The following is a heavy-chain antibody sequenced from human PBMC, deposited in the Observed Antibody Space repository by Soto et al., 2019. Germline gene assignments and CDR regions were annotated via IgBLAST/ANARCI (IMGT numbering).Heavy chain of an antibody. D-gene: IGHD1-1*01. CDR2: INPNRGGT. J-gene: IGHJ4*02. V-gene: IGHV1-2*02. CDR3: ARELDVSLGIDY. Sequence: GASVKVSCKASGYTFTGYYMHWVRQAPGQGLEWMGWINPNRGGTNYAQKFQGRVTMTRDTSISTAYMELSRLRSDDTAVYYCARELDVSLGIDYWGQGTMVTVSS. CDR1: GYTFTGYY.